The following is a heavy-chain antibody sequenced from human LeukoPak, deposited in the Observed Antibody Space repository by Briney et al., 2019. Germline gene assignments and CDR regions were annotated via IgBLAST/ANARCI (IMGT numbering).Heavy chain of an antibody. J-gene: IGHJ4*02. CDR1: GFTFSSYW. CDR2: IWYGGSNK. V-gene: IGHV3-30*02. D-gene: IGHD6-13*01. Sequence: GGSLRLSCAASGFTFSSYWMSWVRQAPGKGLEWVAVIWYGGSNKYYADSVKGRFTISRDNSKNTLYLQMNSLRAEDTAVYYCAKDGVPGYSSSWYFDYWGQGTLVTVSS. CDR3: AKDGVPGYSSSWYFDY.